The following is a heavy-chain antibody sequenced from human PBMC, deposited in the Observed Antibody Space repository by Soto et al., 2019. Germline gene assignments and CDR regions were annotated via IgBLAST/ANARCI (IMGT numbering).Heavy chain of an antibody. CDR1: GFTFSSYG. V-gene: IGHV3-33*01. D-gene: IGHD3-22*01. Sequence: QVQLVESGGGVVQPGRSLRLSCAASGFTFSSYGMHWVRQAPGKGLEWVAVFYYDGSTKYYADSVKGRFNISRDNSKNTLYLQMNSLRAEDTAVYYCARGRYDSSRRPEYYYYGMDVWGQGTTVTVSS. J-gene: IGHJ6*02. CDR2: FYYDGSTK. CDR3: ARGRYDSSRRPEYYYYGMDV.